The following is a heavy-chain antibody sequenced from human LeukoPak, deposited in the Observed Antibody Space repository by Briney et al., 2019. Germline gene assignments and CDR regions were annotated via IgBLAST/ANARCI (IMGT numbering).Heavy chain of an antibody. J-gene: IGHJ4*02. CDR2: INHSGST. Sequence: SETLSLTCAVYGGSFSGYYWSWIRQPPGKGLEWIGEINHSGSTNYNPSLKSRVTISVDTSKNQFSLKLSSVTAADTAVYYCVRRDSGWNYFDYWGQGILVTVSS. V-gene: IGHV4-34*01. CDR1: GGSFSGYY. D-gene: IGHD5-12*01. CDR3: VRRDSGWNYFDY.